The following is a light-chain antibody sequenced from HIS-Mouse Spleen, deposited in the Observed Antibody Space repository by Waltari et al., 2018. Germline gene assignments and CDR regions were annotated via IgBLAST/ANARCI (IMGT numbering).Light chain of an antibody. CDR2: DAS. Sequence: DICMPQSPPSLPASVGDRVTITCQASQDISNYLNWYQQKPGKAPKLLIYDASKLETGVPSRFSGSGSGTDFTFTISSLQPEDIAAYYCQQYGNRPLTFGGGTKVEIK. CDR3: QQYGNRPLT. V-gene: IGKV1-33*01. J-gene: IGKJ4*01. CDR1: QDISNY.